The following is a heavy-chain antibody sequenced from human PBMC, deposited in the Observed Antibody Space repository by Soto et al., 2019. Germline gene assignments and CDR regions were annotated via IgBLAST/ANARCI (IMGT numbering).Heavy chain of an antibody. D-gene: IGHD4-17*01. CDR2: VYHTGDT. CDR3: AREILTPGGTNYFDP. V-gene: IGHV4-4*02. CDR1: VGTVASSHW. J-gene: IGHJ5*02. Sequence: SETVSLTCGFSVGTVASSHWWSWVRQSPGGGLEWIGNVYHTGDTNFNPSLQSRVTISVDKSNNQFSLRLNSLTAADTAVYFCAREILTPGGTNYFDPWGPRTLVTVSS.